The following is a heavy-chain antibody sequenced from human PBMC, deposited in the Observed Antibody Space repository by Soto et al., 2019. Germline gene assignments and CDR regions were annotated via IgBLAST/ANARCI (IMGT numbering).Heavy chain of an antibody. CDR3: AREVVVAIDDSPFYGMDV. J-gene: IGHJ6*02. V-gene: IGHV1-46*01. Sequence: QVQLVQSGAEVKKPGAPMKVSCKASGYAFTSYHINLVRQAPGQGLEWMGIINPSGGGTTYAQKFRGRVTMTSDTSTSTVYMELSSLRSEDTAVYFCAREVVVAIDDSPFYGMDVWGQGTTVTVSS. CDR2: INPSGGGT. D-gene: IGHD2-15*01. CDR1: GYAFTSYH.